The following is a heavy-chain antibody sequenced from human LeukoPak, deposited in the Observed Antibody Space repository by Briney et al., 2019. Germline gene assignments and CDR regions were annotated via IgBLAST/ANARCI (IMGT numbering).Heavy chain of an antibody. CDR2: IYTSGST. J-gene: IGHJ4*02. D-gene: IGHD6-19*01. V-gene: IGHV4-4*07. Sequence: KPSETLSLTCTVSDGSISSYHYNWSRQPAGKGLECIGRIYTSGSTNYNPSLKSRVSMSVDTSKNLFSLKLSSVTAADTAVYYCARDGTGYTSGWYPFDYWGQGTLVTVSS. CDR3: ARDGTGYTSGWYPFDY. CDR1: DGSISSYH.